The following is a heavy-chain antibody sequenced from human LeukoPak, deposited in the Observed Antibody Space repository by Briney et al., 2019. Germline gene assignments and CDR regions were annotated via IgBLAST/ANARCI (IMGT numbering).Heavy chain of an antibody. CDR2: ISWNGGSI. CDR3: AKVDEGWQQLVN. Sequence: GGSLRLSCAASGFTFDDYAMHWVRQAPGKGLEWVSGISWNGGSIGYADSVKGRFTISRDNAKNSLYLQMNSLRAEDTALYYCAKVDEGWQQLVNWGQGTLVTVSS. J-gene: IGHJ4*02. V-gene: IGHV3-9*01. CDR1: GFTFDDYA. D-gene: IGHD6-13*01.